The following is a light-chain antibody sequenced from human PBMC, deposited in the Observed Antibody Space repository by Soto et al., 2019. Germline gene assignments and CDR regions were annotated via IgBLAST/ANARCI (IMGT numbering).Light chain of an antibody. CDR2: KVS. CDR1: QSLVHSDGIAY. CDR3: TQGTQWPFT. J-gene: IGKJ5*01. Sequence: VMTQSTLSLPVTLGQPASISCRSNQSLVHSDGIAYFSWFQQRPGRSPRRLIYKVSNRDSGVPARFSGSGSGTDFALKISRVEAEDVGVYYCTQGTQWPFTFGQGTRVEIK. V-gene: IGKV2-30*02.